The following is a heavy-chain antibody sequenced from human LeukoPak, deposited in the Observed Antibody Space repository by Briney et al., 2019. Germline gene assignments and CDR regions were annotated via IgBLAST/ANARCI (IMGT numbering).Heavy chain of an antibody. D-gene: IGHD3-16*01. Sequence: SETLSLTCSVSGYSISSGYYWGWIRQPPGKGLEWIGNIYHSGSTYYNPSLKSRVTISVDTSKNQFSLKLSSVTAADTAVYYCAQQSLRSPDYWGQGTLVTVSS. J-gene: IGHJ4*02. CDR1: GYSISSGYY. V-gene: IGHV4-38-2*01. CDR3: AQQSLRSPDY. CDR2: IYHSGST.